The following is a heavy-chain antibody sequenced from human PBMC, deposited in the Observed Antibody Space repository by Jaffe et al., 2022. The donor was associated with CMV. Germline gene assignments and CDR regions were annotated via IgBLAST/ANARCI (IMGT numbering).Heavy chain of an antibody. CDR3: ARGPGFRGGVVYGMDV. Sequence: QVHLQQWGAGLLKPSETLSLTCAVSGGSLSGHYWSWVRQPPGKGLEWIGEINSSGNTDYTPSLKSRLIISVDTSKDEFSLQLRSVTAADTAVYYCARGPGFRGGVVYGMDVWGQGTTVTVSS. CDR2: INSSGNT. J-gene: IGHJ6*02. D-gene: IGHD2-8*02. V-gene: IGHV4-34*01. CDR1: GGSLSGHY.